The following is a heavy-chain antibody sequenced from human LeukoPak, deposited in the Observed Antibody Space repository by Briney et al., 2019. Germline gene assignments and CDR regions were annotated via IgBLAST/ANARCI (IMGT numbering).Heavy chain of an antibody. D-gene: IGHD5-12*01. CDR1: GFTFSDYY. CDR2: ISNSGSAK. CDR3: ARGALGYSGFDQTFDY. V-gene: IGHV3-11*04. Sequence: GGSLRLSCTASGFTFSDYYMSWIRQAPGQGLECVSYISNSGSAKYYADSVRGRFTISRDNAKNSLYLQMNSLRAEDTAVYYCARGALGYSGFDQTFDYWAQGTLVTVSS. J-gene: IGHJ4*02.